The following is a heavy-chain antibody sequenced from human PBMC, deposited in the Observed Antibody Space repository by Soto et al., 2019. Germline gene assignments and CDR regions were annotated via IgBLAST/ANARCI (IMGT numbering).Heavy chain of an antibody. J-gene: IGHJ4*02. CDR3: ASPMAPYNWNDHFDY. CDR1: GGTFSSYA. V-gene: IGHV1-69*01. Sequence: QVQLVQSGAEVKKPGSSVKVSCKASGGTFSSYAISWVRLAPGQGLEWMGGIIPIFGTANYAQKFQGRVTSNADESTSTAYMELSSLRSEDTAVYYCASPMAPYNWNDHFDYWGQGTLVTVSS. CDR2: IIPIFGTA. D-gene: IGHD1-20*01.